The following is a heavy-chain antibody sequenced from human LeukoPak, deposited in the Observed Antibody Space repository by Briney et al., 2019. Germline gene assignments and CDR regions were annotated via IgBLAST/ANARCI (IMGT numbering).Heavy chain of an antibody. V-gene: IGHV4-30-2*01. CDR3: ATSPVDTAMVHYYYYYMDV. Sequence: SETLSLTCTVSGGSISSGGYYWSWIRQPPGKGLEWIGYIYHSGSTYYNPSLKSRVTISVDRSKNQFSLKLSSVTAADTAVYYCATSPVDTAMVHYYYYYMDVWGKGTTVTVSS. J-gene: IGHJ6*03. CDR1: GGSISSGGYY. CDR2: IYHSGST. D-gene: IGHD5-18*01.